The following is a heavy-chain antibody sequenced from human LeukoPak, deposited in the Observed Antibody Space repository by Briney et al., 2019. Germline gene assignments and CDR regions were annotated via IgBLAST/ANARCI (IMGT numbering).Heavy chain of an antibody. CDR2: IKDDGSEK. D-gene: IGHD3-3*01. V-gene: IGHV3-7*01. Sequence: GSLRLSCAASGFTVSSNYMSWVRQAPGKGLEWVASIKDDGSEKHYVDSVSGRFTISRDNAKNSLHLQMSSLRAEDTAVYYCARRGITISGVLVYHYSGLDVWGQGTTVTVSS. CDR3: ARRGITISGVLVYHYSGLDV. CDR1: GFTVSSNY. J-gene: IGHJ6*02.